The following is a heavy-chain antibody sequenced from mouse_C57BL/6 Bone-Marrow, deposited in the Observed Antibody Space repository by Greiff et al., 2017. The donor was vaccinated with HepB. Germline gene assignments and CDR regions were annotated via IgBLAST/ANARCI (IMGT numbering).Heavy chain of an antibody. CDR2: INPGSGGT. CDR3: ARSPYYYGSSYDAMDY. CDR1: GYAFTNYL. Sequence: VQLQQSGAELVRPGTSVKVSCKASGYAFTNYLIEWVKQRPGQGLEWIGVINPGSGGTNYNEKFKGKATLTADKSSITAYMQLSSLTSEDSAVYFCARSPYYYGSSYDAMDYWGQGTSVTVSS. D-gene: IGHD1-1*01. V-gene: IGHV1-54*01. J-gene: IGHJ4*01.